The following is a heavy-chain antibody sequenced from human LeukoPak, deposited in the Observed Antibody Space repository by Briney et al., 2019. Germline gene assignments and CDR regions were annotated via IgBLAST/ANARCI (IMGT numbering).Heavy chain of an antibody. Sequence: ASVKVSCKASGYIFSSYYMHWVRQAPGQGLEWMGIINPRGDSTTYAQKFQGRLTMTKDMSTSTLYMELSSLRSEDTAVYYCAREHSASALDYWGQGTLVTVSS. J-gene: IGHJ4*02. V-gene: IGHV1-46*01. CDR3: AREHSASALDY. D-gene: IGHD1-26*01. CDR2: INPRGDST. CDR1: GYIFSSYY.